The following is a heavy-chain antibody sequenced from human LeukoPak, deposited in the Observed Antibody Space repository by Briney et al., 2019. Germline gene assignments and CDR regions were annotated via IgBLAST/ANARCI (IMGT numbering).Heavy chain of an antibody. D-gene: IGHD2-15*01. J-gene: IGHJ6*02. CDR3: SLSPTPDGMDV. CDR1: GFTFSSYA. CDR2: ISGSGGST. V-gene: IGHV3-23*01. Sequence: GGSLRLSCAASGFTFSSYAMSWVRQAPGEGLEWVSAISGSGGSTYYADSVKGRFTISRDNSKNTLYLQMNSLRAEDTAVYYCSLSPTPDGMDVWGQGTTVTVSS.